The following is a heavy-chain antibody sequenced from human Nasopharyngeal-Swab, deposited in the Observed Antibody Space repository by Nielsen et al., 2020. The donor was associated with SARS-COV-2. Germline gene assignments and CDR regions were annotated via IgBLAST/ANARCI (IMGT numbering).Heavy chain of an antibody. CDR1: GFTFNNFG. CDR3: AKRTEVFLLGEGTREAFNI. V-gene: IGHV3-30*18. J-gene: IGHJ3*02. D-gene: IGHD3-3*01. CDR2: ISYEGSVT. Sequence: GGSLRLSCAASGFTFNNFGMHWVRQAPGKGLEWVAVISYEGSVTYYGDSVKGRFTISRDSYKNTLYLQMNSLKVEDTAVYYCAKRTEVFLLGEGTREAFNIWGQGTRVTVSS.